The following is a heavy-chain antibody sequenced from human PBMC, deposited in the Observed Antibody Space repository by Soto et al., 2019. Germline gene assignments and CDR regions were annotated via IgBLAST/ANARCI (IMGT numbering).Heavy chain of an antibody. Sequence: PGESLKISCQGSGYSFTSYWIGWVRQMPGKGLEWMGIIYPGDSDTRYSPSFQGQVTISADKSISTAYLQWSSLKASDTAMYYCAALGSNWNWAFDYWGQGTLVTVAS. V-gene: IGHV5-51*01. CDR3: AALGSNWNWAFDY. CDR2: IYPGDSDT. D-gene: IGHD1-1*01. J-gene: IGHJ4*02. CDR1: GYSFTSYW.